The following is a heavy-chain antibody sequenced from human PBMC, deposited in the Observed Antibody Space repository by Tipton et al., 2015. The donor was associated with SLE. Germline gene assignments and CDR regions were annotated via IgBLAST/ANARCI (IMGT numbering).Heavy chain of an antibody. D-gene: IGHD1-26*01. J-gene: IGHJ2*01. CDR3: ARVVGEKYLGYCDL. V-gene: IGHV1-18*01. CDR1: GYTFPNYG. CDR2: ITPYGGDT. Sequence: QSGPEVKNPGASVKVSCKTSGYTFPNYGISWVRQAPGQGLEWMGWITPYGGDTNRPRTYYAQSFQGRVTLTTDTSASTAYMELRSLSSDDTAVYYSARVVGEKYLGYCDLWGRGTLVSVSS.